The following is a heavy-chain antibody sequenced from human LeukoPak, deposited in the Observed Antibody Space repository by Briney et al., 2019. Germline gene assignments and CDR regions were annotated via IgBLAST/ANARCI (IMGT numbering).Heavy chain of an antibody. D-gene: IGHD6-13*01. CDR1: GFTFSSYA. CDR3: ARDLIAATGTDYYCYYVMDV. CDR2: ICSGGST. Sequence: GGSLTLSCTASGFTFSSYAMSWVRKPPGPGMELDSVICSGGSTYYADSVKGRFTISRDNSKNTLYLQMSSLRAEDTAVYYCARDLIAATGTDYYCYYVMDVWGQGTTVTVSS. V-gene: IGHV3-66*01. J-gene: IGHJ6*01.